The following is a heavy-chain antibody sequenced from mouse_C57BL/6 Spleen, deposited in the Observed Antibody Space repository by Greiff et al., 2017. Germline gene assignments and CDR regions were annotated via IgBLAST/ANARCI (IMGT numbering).Heavy chain of an antibody. CDR3: ARAGTTVVEGY. V-gene: IGHV1-50*01. CDR1: GYTFTSYW. CDR2: IDPSDSYT. J-gene: IGHJ2*01. Sequence: VQLQQPGAELVKPGASVKLSCKASGYTFTSYWMQWVKQRPGQGLEWIGEIDPSDSYTNYNQKFKGKATLTVDTSSSTAYMQLSSLTAEDSAVDYCARAGTTVVEGYWGQGTTLTVSS. D-gene: IGHD1-1*01.